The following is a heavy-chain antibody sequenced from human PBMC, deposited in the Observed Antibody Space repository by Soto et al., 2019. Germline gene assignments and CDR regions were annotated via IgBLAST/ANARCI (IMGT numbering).Heavy chain of an antibody. Sequence: SETLSLTCTVSGGSISSIYDYWGWVRQPPGTGLEWIGDINHSGSSNYNPSLKSRVTISVDTSKNQFSLKLTSVTAADTAVYYCARDKITGLFDYWGQGTLVTVSS. V-gene: IGHV4-39*07. CDR2: INHSGSS. D-gene: IGHD2-8*02. J-gene: IGHJ4*02. CDR3: ARDKITGLFDY. CDR1: GGSISSIYDY.